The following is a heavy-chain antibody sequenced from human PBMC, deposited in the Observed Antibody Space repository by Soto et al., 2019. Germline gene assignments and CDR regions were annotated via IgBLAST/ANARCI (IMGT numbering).Heavy chain of an antibody. J-gene: IGHJ5*02. CDR1: GGSFSGYY. CDR3: ARGRSPPGYCRTTSCYDGPPFDP. D-gene: IGHD2-2*01. Sequence: PSETLSLTCAVYGGSFSGYYWSWIRQPPGKGLEWIGEINHSGSTNYNPSLNSRLTISVDTSKNQFSLKVSSVTAADTAVYYCARGRSPPGYCRTTSCYDGPPFDPWGQGTLVTVSS. V-gene: IGHV4-34*01. CDR2: INHSGST.